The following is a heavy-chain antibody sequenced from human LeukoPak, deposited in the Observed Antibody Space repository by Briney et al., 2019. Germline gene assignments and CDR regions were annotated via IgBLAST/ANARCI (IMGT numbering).Heavy chain of an antibody. CDR2: ISAYNGNT. V-gene: IGHV1-18*01. J-gene: IGHJ4*02. CDR3: ARDLGDYVWGSYRYFDY. D-gene: IGHD3-16*02. Sequence: ASVKVSCKASGYTFTSYGISWVRQAPGQGLEWMGWISAYNGNTNYAQELQGRVTMTTDTSTSTAYMELRSLRSDDTAVYYCARDLGDYVWGSYRYFDYWGQGTLVTVSS. CDR1: GYTFTSYG.